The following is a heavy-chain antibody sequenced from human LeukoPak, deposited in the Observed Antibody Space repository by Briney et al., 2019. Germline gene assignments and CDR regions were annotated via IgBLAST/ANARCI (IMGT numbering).Heavy chain of an antibody. CDR1: GTSINTYS. J-gene: IGHJ4*02. CDR3: ARGDQEFDY. Sequence: SETLSLTCTVSGTSINTYSWSWLRQTPGKGLEWIGYVYASGDYNSGINTYNPSLESRVAITVDTSKNQFALRLTCLTAADTAVYYWARGDQEFDYWGQETRVTVSS. V-gene: IGHV4-59*13. CDR2: VYASGDYNSGIN.